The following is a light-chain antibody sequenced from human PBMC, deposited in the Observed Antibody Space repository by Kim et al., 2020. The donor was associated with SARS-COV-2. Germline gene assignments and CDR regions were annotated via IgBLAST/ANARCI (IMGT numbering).Light chain of an antibody. J-gene: IGLJ3*02. CDR3: CSYAGSFNWV. CDR1: SSDVGGYNY. V-gene: IGLV2-11*01. CDR2: DVS. Sequence: GQSVTISCTGTSSDVGGYNYVSWYQQHPGKAPKLMICDVSKRPSGVPDRFSGSKSGNTASLTISGLQAEDEADYYCCSYAGSFNWVFGGGTQLTVL.